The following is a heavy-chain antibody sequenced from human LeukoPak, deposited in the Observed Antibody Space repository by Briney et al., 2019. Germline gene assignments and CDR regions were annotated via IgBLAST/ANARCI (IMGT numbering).Heavy chain of an antibody. CDR3: ARGSCSGGSGYLGLDY. CDR1: GGSVSSGSNY. V-gene: IGHV4-61*01. CDR2: IYYNGIP. J-gene: IGHJ4*02. Sequence: SGTLSLSCAVPGGSVSSGSNYCSWIRQPPGKGLEWIGYIYYNGIPNYKSSLKTRVTTSIDTSKTQCSRKLSSVSAADTAVYYWARGSCSGGSGYLGLDYWGQGTLVTVSS. D-gene: IGHD2-15*01.